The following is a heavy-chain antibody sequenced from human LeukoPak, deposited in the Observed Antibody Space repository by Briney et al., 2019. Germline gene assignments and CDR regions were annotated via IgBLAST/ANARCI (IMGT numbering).Heavy chain of an antibody. CDR2: ISGSGGST. CDR3: ARDYLGGSYYFDY. V-gene: IGHV3-23*01. D-gene: IGHD1-26*01. CDR1: GFTFSSYA. J-gene: IGHJ4*02. Sequence: PGGSLRLSCAASGFTFSSYAMSWVRQAPGKGLEWVSAISGSGGSTYYADSVKGRFTISRDNARNSLYLQMNSLRAEDTAVYYCARDYLGGSYYFDYWGQGTLVTVSS.